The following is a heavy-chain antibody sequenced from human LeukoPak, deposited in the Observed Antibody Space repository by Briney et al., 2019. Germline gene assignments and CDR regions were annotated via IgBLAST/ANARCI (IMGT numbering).Heavy chain of an antibody. CDR3: TRRLDD. Sequence: GGSLRLSCAASGFTFSSYWMNWARQAPGKGLEWVANIKHDESEKNYLDSVKGRFTISRDNAQNSLYLQMNGLRVEDTAVYYCTRRLDDWGQGTLVTVSS. CDR1: GFTFSSYW. V-gene: IGHV3-7*01. D-gene: IGHD3-16*01. CDR2: IKHDESEK. J-gene: IGHJ4*02.